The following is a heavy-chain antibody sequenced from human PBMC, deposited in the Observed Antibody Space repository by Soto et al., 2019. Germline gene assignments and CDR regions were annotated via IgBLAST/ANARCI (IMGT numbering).Heavy chain of an antibody. CDR3: ATGTSSWFES. J-gene: IGHJ5*01. CDR1: GGSISRVSYY. V-gene: IGHV4-31*03. CDR2: IYYTGIT. D-gene: IGHD1-1*01. Sequence: QVQLQESGPGLVKPSQTLSLTCSVSGGSISRVSYYWTWIRQHPGKGLEWIGYIYYTGITHYSPSLRTRVTISVDTSNSQFSLNLNSVTAADTAVYYCATGTSSWFESWGQGTLVTVSS.